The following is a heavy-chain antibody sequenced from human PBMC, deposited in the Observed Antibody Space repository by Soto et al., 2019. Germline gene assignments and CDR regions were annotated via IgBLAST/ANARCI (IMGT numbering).Heavy chain of an antibody. J-gene: IGHJ6*02. V-gene: IGHV1-46*01. CDR2: INPSGGST. CDR1: GYTFTSYY. Sequence: ASVKVSCKASGYTFTSYYMHWVRQAPGQGLEWMGIINPSGGSTSYAQKFQGRVTMTRDTSTSTVYMELSSLRSEDTAGYYCARALWDVVPAAIPPPLYYYYGMDVWGQGTTVTVSS. D-gene: IGHD2-2*01. CDR3: ARALWDVVPAAIPPPLYYYYGMDV.